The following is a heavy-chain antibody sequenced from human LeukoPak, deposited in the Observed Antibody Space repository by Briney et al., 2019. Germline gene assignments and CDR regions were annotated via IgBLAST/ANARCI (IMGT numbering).Heavy chain of an antibody. CDR2: ISYDGSNK. J-gene: IGHJ6*02. D-gene: IGHD2-2*01. CDR3: ARVGVVVVPAAIWGSGMDV. Sequence: PGGSLRLSCAASGFTFSSYGMHWVRQAPGKGLEWVAVISYDGSNKYYADSVKGRFTISRNNSKNTLYLQMNSLRAEDTAVYYCARVGVVVVPAAIWGSGMDVWGQGTTVTVSS. CDR1: GFTFSSYG. V-gene: IGHV3-30*03.